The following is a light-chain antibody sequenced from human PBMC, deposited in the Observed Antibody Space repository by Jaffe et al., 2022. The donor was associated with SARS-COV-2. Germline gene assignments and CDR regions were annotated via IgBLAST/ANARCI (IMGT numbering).Light chain of an antibody. CDR2: DAS. CDR3: QQRSNWLT. J-gene: IGKJ4*01. Sequence: EIVLTQSPATLSLSPGERATLSCRASQSVGSYLAWYQQKPGQAPRLLIYDASNRAAGIPARFSGSGSGTDFTLTISSLEPEDFAVYYCQQRSNWLTFGGGTKVEF. V-gene: IGKV3-11*01. CDR1: QSVGSY.